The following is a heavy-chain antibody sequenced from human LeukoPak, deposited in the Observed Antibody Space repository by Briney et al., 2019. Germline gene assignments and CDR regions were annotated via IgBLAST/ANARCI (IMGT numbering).Heavy chain of an antibody. CDR3: ARDKREGYSSSWYDWFDP. Sequence: PSETLSLTCTVSGGSISSYYWSWLRQPPGKGLEWIGYIYYSGSTNYNPSLKSRVTISVDTSKNQFSLKLSSVTAADTAVYYCARDKREGYSSSWYDWFDPWGQGTLVTVSS. CDR2: IYYSGST. V-gene: IGHV4-59*01. CDR1: GGSISSYY. D-gene: IGHD6-13*01. J-gene: IGHJ5*02.